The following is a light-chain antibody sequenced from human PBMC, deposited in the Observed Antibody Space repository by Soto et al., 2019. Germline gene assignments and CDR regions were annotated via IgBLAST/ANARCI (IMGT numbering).Light chain of an antibody. CDR3: LQYYDYRT. CDR1: QSISSL. Sequence: QSTQSPYTLSASVGDRVTITCRASQSISSLLAWFQQKPGKAPEILIYKASSLESGVPSRFSGSGSGTEFTLTISSLQPDDFATYYCLQYYDYRTCGQGTKWIS. J-gene: IGKJ1*01. V-gene: IGKV1-5*03. CDR2: KAS.